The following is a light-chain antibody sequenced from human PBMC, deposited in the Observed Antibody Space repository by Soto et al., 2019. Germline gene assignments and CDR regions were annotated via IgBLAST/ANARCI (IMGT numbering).Light chain of an antibody. CDR3: QQSYGTPLT. V-gene: IGKV1-39*01. J-gene: IGKJ4*01. CDR2: AAS. CDR1: QSISNY. Sequence: DIEMTQSPSSLSASVGDRVTIACRASQSISNYLIWYQHKTREVPTLLIYAASSLQSGVPTRFSGGGSGTDFTLTISSLQPEDFATYYCQQSYGTPLTFGEGTKVEIK.